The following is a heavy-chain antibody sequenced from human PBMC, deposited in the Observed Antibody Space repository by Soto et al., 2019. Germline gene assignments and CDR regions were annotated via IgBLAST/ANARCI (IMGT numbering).Heavy chain of an antibody. J-gene: IGHJ5*02. CDR1: GYTFTGYF. D-gene: IGHD3-10*01. V-gene: IGHV1-2*02. CDR2: INPYSGGA. Sequence: SVKVSCKASGYTFTGYFMHWVRQAPGQGLEWMGWINPYSGGADYAQSFQGRVTMTRDTSISTVYMELSRLRFDDTAVYYCAGVIRGAYYNSPLDTWGQGTVVTVSS. CDR3: AGVIRGAYYNSPLDT.